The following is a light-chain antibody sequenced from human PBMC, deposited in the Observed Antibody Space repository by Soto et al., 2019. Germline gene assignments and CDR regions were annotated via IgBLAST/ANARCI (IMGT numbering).Light chain of an antibody. CDR1: QSISSN. V-gene: IGKV3-15*01. CDR2: GAP. Sequence: ERLVPQSRATVCESTGGRATRWGRASQSISSNLAWYQQKPGQAPRLLIYGAPTRATGIPARFSVRGSGTESTLPLSSLHSEAFALPFCQQYNNWPPVTFGGGTKVDIK. J-gene: IGKJ4*01. CDR3: QQYNNWPPVT.